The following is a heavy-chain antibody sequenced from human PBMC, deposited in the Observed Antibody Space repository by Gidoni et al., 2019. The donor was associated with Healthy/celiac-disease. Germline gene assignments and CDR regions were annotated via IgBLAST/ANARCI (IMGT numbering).Heavy chain of an antibody. V-gene: IGHV1-3*01. CDR3: ARVAATDYYYMDV. J-gene: IGHJ6*03. Sequence: MGWINAGNGNTKYSQKFQGRVTITRDTSASTAYMELRSLRSEDTAVYYCARVAATDYYYMDVWGKGTTVTVSS. D-gene: IGHD6-19*01. CDR2: INAGNGNT.